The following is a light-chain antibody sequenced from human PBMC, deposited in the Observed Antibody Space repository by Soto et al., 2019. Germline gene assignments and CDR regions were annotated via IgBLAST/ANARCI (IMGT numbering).Light chain of an antibody. V-gene: IGLV2-8*01. CDR2: EVT. J-gene: IGLJ2*01. CDR1: SSDVGGYHY. CDR3: SSYAGSNNFVV. Sequence: QSVLTQPPSASGSPGQSVTISCTGTSSDVGGYHYVSWYQQHPGKAPKLMSYEVTKRPSGVPDRFSGSKSGNTASLTVSGLQAEDEADYYCSSYAGSNNFVVFGGGTKVTVL.